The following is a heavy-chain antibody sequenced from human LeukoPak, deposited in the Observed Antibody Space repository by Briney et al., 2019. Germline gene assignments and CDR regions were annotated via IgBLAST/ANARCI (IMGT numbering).Heavy chain of an antibody. V-gene: IGHV4-39*01. J-gene: IGHJ5*02. Sequence: PPETLSLTCTVSGGSILDSTYYWAWIRQPPGKGLEWIATIFYTGNTHYNPSLKSRVTMSVDTVKNQFSLNLSSVTAADTAVYYCARQSSGYYYGWFDPWGQGTLVTVSS. D-gene: IGHD3-22*01. CDR1: GGSILDSTYY. CDR2: IFYTGNT. CDR3: ARQSSGYYYGWFDP.